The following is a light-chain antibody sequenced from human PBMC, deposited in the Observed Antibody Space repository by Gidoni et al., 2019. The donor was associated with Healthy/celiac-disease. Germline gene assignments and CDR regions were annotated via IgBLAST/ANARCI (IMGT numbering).Light chain of an antibody. Sequence: DIQMTQSPSSLSASVGDRVTITCRASQSISSYLNWYQQKPGKAPKLLIYAASSLQSGAPSRFSGSGSGTDFTLTISSLQPEDFATYYCQQSYSTPRALTFGGGTKVEIK. CDR1: QSISSY. CDR3: QQSYSTPRALT. J-gene: IGKJ4*01. CDR2: AAS. V-gene: IGKV1-39*01.